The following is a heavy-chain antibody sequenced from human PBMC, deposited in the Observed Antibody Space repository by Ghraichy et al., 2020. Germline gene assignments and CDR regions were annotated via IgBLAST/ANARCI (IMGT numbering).Heavy chain of an antibody. CDR2: INSDGSST. CDR3: ARAPPYYDSSEGFDY. J-gene: IGHJ4*02. Sequence: GGSLRLSCAASGFTFSSYWMHWVRQAPGKGLVWVSRINSDGSSTSYADSVKGRFTISRDNAKNTLYLQMNSLRAEDTAVYYCARAPPYYDSSEGFDYWGQGTLVTVSS. D-gene: IGHD3-22*01. V-gene: IGHV3-74*01. CDR1: GFTFSSYW.